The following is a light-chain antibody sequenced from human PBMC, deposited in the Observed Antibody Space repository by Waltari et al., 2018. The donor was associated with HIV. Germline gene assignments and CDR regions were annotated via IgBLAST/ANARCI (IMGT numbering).Light chain of an antibody. CDR2: VTT. J-gene: IGLJ2*01. CDR1: TGAVTSGHC. CDR3: LLSFNGVVV. Sequence: QAVVTQEPTLTLSPGGTVTPTCASSTGAVTSGHCPSWFQRRPGQAPMTLIYVTTNRHSWTPARFSGSLLGGKAALTLSGAQFEDEADYFCLLSFNGVVVFGGGTTLTVL. V-gene: IGLV7-46*01.